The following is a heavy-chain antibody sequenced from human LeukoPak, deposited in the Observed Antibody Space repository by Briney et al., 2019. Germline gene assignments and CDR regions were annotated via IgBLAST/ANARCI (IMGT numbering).Heavy chain of an antibody. CDR1: GYSFTVYY. CDR2: INPNSGGT. J-gene: IGHJ4*02. V-gene: IGHV1-2*02. CDR3: ATLYGDYVTSDY. Sequence: ASVKVSCKASGYSFTVYYLHWVRQAPGKGLEWIGWINPNSGGTNYAQKFLGRVTMTRDTSISTAYMELSRLRSDDTALYYCATLYGDYVTSDYWGQGTLVTVSS. D-gene: IGHD4-17*01.